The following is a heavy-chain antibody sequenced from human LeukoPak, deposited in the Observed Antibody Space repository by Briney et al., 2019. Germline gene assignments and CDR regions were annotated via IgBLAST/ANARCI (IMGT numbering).Heavy chain of an antibody. CDR2: ISAYNGNT. D-gene: IGHD3-22*01. V-gene: IGHV1-18*01. CDR1: GYTFTSYG. CDR3: ARGSTLYYYDSSGYLHDY. Sequence: ASVKVSCKASGYTFTSYGISWVRQAPGQGLEWMGWISAYNGNTNYAQKLQGRVTMTTDTSTSTAYMELRSLRSDDTAVYYCARGSTLYYYDSSGYLHDYWGQGTLVTVSS. J-gene: IGHJ4*02.